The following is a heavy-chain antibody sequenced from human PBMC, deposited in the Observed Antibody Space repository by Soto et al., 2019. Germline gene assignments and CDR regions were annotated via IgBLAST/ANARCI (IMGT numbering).Heavy chain of an antibody. J-gene: IGHJ3*02. Sequence: QITLKESGPTLVKPSQTLTLTCTFSGFSLSTSGVGVGWIRQPPGKALEWLALIYWDDDKRYSPSLKSRLTITKDTSKNQVVLTMTNMDPVDTATYYCAHRLGLTGPDAFDIWGQGTMVTVSS. CDR1: GFSLSTSGVG. CDR3: AHRLGLTGPDAFDI. V-gene: IGHV2-5*02. CDR2: IYWDDDK.